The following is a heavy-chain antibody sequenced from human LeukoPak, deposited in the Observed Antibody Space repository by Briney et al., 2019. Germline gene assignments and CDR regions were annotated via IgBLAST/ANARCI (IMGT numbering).Heavy chain of an antibody. CDR3: ATVGSGYSYDY. V-gene: IGHV3-11*01. CDR1: GFTFSDYY. CDR2: ISNGGITI. D-gene: IGHD3-22*01. Sequence: PGGSLRLSCAASGFTFSDYYMSWIRQAPGKGLEWVSYISNGGITIYYADSVKGRFTISRDNAKNSLYLQMSSLRAEDTAVYYCATVGSGYSYDYWGQGTLVTVSS. J-gene: IGHJ4*02.